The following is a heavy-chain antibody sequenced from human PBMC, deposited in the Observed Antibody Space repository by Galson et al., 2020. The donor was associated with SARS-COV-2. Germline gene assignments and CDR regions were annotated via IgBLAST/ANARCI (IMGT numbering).Heavy chain of an antibody. D-gene: IGHD6-19*01. V-gene: IGHV3-33*01. CDR3: ARSEHSSGWDDAFDI. CDR2: IWYDGSNK. CDR1: GFPFSSHC. Sequence: GESLKISCSASGFPFSSHCMHWVRQAPGKGLEWVAVIWYDGSNKYYADSVKGRFTISRDNSKNTLYLQMNSLRAEDTAVYYCARSEHSSGWDDAFDIWGQGTMVTVSS. J-gene: IGHJ3*02.